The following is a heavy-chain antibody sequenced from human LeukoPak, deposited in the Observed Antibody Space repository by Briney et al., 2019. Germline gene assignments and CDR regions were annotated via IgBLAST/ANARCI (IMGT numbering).Heavy chain of an antibody. CDR1: GFTFSSYA. J-gene: IGHJ4*02. D-gene: IGHD7-27*01. CDR2: ISGNGGTT. Sequence: PGGFLRLSCSASGFTFSSYAMHWVRQAPGKGLEYVSGISGNGGTTSYADSLKGRFTISGDNSKNTLYLQMSSLRAEDTAVYYCVKMPNWGSGYWGQGTLVTVSS. CDR3: VKMPNWGSGY. V-gene: IGHV3-64D*09.